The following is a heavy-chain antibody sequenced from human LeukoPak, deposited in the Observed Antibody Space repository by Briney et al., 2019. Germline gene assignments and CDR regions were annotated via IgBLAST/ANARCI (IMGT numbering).Heavy chain of an antibody. CDR2: IHYSGST. CDR1: GDSIGNYY. V-gene: IGHV4-59*01. D-gene: IGHD3-22*01. J-gene: IGHJ3*02. Sequence: SETLSLTCTVSGDSIGNYYWSWIRQPPGKGLESIGYIHYSGSTKNNPSLQSRVIISLSTSKNQFSLKLSSVTAADTAVYFCARYDSSGHHHLGAFDIWGQGTMVTVSS. CDR3: ARYDSSGHHHLGAFDI.